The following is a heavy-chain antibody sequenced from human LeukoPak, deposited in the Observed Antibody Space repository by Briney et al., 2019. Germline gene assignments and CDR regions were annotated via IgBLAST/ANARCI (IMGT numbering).Heavy chain of an antibody. D-gene: IGHD1-14*01. CDR3: AQGATGNQFDY. V-gene: IGHV4-39*01. CDR1: GGSISSSSYY. J-gene: IGHJ4*02. Sequence: SETLSLTCAVSGGSISSSSYYWGWIRQPPGKGLEWIGSIYYSGSTYYNPSLKSRVTISVDTSKNQFSLKLSSVTAADTAVYYCAQGATGNQFDYWGQGTLVTVSS. CDR2: IYYSGST.